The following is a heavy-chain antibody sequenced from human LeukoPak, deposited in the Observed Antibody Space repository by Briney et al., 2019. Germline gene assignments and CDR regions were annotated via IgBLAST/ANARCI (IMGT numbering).Heavy chain of an antibody. D-gene: IGHD2-2*02. V-gene: IGHV3-21*01. CDR2: ITSTSTYI. CDR1: GFAFSTYS. J-gene: IGHJ4*02. CDR3: ARARPLNTSPLLDY. Sequence: GGSLRLSCAASGFAFSTYSMNWVRQAPGKGLEWVSSITSTSTYIYYADSVMGRFTISRDNAKNSLYLQMNNLRAEDTAVYFCARARPLNTSPLLDYWGRGTLVTVSS.